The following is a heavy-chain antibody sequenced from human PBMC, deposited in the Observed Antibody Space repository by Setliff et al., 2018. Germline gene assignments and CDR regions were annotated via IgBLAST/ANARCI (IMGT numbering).Heavy chain of an antibody. V-gene: IGHV3-7*01. D-gene: IGHD1-26*01. Sequence: GSLRLSCGASGFSFSNYWMYWVRQAPGKGLEWLASINPHASEKYYADSVKGRFTISKDNAKNSLYLQMNNLRAEDTALYFCARDASGSYGTEYFQHWGQGTLVTVSS. J-gene: IGHJ1*01. CDR3: ARDASGSYGTEYFQH. CDR1: GFSFSNYW. CDR2: INPHASEK.